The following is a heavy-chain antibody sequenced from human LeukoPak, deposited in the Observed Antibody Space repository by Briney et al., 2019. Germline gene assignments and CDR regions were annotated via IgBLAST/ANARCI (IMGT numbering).Heavy chain of an antibody. CDR2: IYYSGST. D-gene: IGHD6-19*01. CDR3: ARVHSQWLGFDY. J-gene: IGHJ4*02. V-gene: IGHV4-39*07. CDR1: GGSISSSSYY. Sequence: SETLSLTCTVSGGSISSSSYYWGWIRQPPGKGLEWIGSIYYSGSTYYNPSLKSRVTISVDTSKNQFSLKLSSVTAADTAMYYCARVHSQWLGFDYWGQGTLVTVSS.